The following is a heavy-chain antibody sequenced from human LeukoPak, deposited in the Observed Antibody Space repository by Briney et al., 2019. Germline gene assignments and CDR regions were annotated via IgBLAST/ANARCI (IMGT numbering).Heavy chain of an antibody. J-gene: IGHJ4*02. CDR1: GYTFTSYD. D-gene: IGHD3-10*01. CDR3: ARRSAGSSGSSFDY. CDR2: MNPNSGNT. Sequence: ASVKVSCKASGYTFTSYDINWVQQATGQGLEWMGWMNPNSGNTGYAQKFQGRVTITRNTSISTAYMELSSLRSEDTAVYYCARRSAGSSGSSFDYWGQGTLVTVSS. V-gene: IGHV1-8*03.